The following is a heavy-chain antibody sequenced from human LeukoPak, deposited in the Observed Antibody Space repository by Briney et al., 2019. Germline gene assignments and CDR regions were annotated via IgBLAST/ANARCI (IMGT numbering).Heavy chain of an antibody. V-gene: IGHV1-2*02. D-gene: IGHD3-22*01. CDR3: ARRMAESYYDSSGYPSLGY. Sequence: ASVKVSCKASGYTFIGYYMHWVRQAPGQGVEWMGWINPDSGVINYAQQFQGRVTMTRDTSISTAYMDLSRLTSDDTGVYYCARRMAESYYDSSGYPSLGYWGQGTLVTVSS. CDR2: INPDSGVI. CDR1: GYTFIGYY. J-gene: IGHJ4*02.